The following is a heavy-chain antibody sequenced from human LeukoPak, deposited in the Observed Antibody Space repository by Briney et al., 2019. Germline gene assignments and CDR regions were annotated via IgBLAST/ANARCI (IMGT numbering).Heavy chain of an antibody. CDR2: ISYDGSNK. D-gene: IGHD6-13*01. CDR3: VRDQQLAFFDS. CDR1: GFTFSSYA. J-gene: IGHJ4*02. V-gene: IGHV3-30-3*01. Sequence: PGRSLRLACAASGFTFSSYAMHWVRQAPGKGLEWVAVISYDGSNKYYADSVKGRFTISRDNSKNTLYLQMNSLRAEDTAVYYCVRDQQLAFFDSWGQGTLVTVSS.